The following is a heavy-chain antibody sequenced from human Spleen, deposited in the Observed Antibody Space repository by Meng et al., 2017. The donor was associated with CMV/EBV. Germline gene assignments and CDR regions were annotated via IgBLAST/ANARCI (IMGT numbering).Heavy chain of an antibody. Sequence: QVQLQQWGAGLLKPSETLSFTCAVYGGSFSGYYWSWIRQPPGKGLEWIGEINHSGSTNYNPSLKSRVTISVDTSKNQFSLKLSSVTAADTAVYYCAFYVWGSYRSAPFDYWGQGTLVTVSS. J-gene: IGHJ4*02. D-gene: IGHD3-16*02. CDR3: AFYVWGSYRSAPFDY. CDR1: GGSFSGYY. V-gene: IGHV4-34*01. CDR2: INHSGST.